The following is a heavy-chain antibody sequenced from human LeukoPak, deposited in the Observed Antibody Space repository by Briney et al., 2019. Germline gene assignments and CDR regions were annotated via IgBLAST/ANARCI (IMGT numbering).Heavy chain of an antibody. J-gene: IGHJ3*02. D-gene: IGHD3-22*01. V-gene: IGHV4-4*07. Sequence: SETLSLTCTVSGVSISDYYWSWIRQPAGKGLERIGRISSSGSTNYNPSLKSRVTISVDTSKNQFSLKLSSVTAADTAVYFCARGPYSYDSSGAFDIWGQGTMVTVSS. CDR3: ARGPYSYDSSGAFDI. CDR2: ISSSGST. CDR1: GVSISDYY.